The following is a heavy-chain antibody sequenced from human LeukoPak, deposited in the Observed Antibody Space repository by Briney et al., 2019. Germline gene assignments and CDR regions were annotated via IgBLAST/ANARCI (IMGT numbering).Heavy chain of an antibody. CDR3: ASGSAWGGSYREYYFDY. CDR1: GYSFTSYW. Sequence: GESLKISCKGSGYSFTSYWIGWVRQMPGKGLEWMGIIYPGDSDTRYSPSFQGQVTISADKSISTAYLQWSSLKASDTAMYYRASGSAWGGSYREYYFDYWGQGTLVTVSS. D-gene: IGHD1-26*01. J-gene: IGHJ4*02. CDR2: IYPGDSDT. V-gene: IGHV5-51*01.